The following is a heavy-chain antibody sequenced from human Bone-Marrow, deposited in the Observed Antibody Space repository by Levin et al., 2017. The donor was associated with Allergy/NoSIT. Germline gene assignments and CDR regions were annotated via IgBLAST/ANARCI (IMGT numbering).Heavy chain of an antibody. CDR2: ISNDGSDE. D-gene: IGHD6-13*01. CDR3: ARDLSKQLVRLKYYYFGMDV. CDR1: GFTFSNFP. Sequence: GESLKIFCSASGFTFSNFPIHWVRQAPGKGLDWVAVISNDGSDEDYPDSVRGRFTISRDNSKSIVYLQMNSLRAEDSAVYYCARDLSKQLVRLKYYYFGMDVWGQGTTVTVSS. J-gene: IGHJ6*02. V-gene: IGHV3-30-3*01.